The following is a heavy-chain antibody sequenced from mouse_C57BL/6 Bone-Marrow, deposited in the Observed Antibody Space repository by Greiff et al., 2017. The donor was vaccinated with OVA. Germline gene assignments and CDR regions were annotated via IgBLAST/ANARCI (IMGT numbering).Heavy chain of an antibody. CDR1: GYTFTDYE. D-gene: IGHD2-1*01. J-gene: IGHJ1*03. CDR2: IDPETGGT. Sequence: VQLKESGAELVRPGASVTLSCKASGYTFTDYEMHWVKQTPVHGLEWIGAIDPETGGTAYNQKFKGKAILTADKSSSTAYMELRSLTSEDSAVYYCTRCYYGTWYFDVWGTGTTVTVSS. CDR3: TRCYYGTWYFDV. V-gene: IGHV1-15*01.